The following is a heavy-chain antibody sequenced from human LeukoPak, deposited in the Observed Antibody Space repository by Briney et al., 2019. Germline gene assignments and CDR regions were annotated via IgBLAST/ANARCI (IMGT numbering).Heavy chain of an antibody. D-gene: IGHD3-3*01. Sequence: ASVKVSCKASGYTFTGYYMHWMRQAPGQGLEWMGWINPNSGGTNYAQKFQGRLTMTRDTSISTAYMELSRLRSDDTAVYYCARAINPGVATVDYWGQGTLVTVSS. CDR1: GYTFTGYY. J-gene: IGHJ4*02. CDR3: ARAINPGVATVDY. CDR2: INPNSGGT. V-gene: IGHV1-2*02.